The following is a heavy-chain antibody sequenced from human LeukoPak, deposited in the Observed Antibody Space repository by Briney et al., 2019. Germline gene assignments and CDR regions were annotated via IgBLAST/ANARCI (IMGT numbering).Heavy chain of an antibody. CDR2: ISSSSSSK. CDR3: ASSSGYEYYFDY. V-gene: IGHV3-48*01. J-gene: IGHJ4*02. D-gene: IGHD5-12*01. CDR1: GFTFSSYS. Sequence: GGSLRLSCAASGFTFSSYSMNWVRQAPGKGLEWVSYISSSSSSKYYADSVKGRFTISRDNAKNSLYLQMNSLRAEDTAVYYCASSSGYEYYFDYWGQGTLVTVSS.